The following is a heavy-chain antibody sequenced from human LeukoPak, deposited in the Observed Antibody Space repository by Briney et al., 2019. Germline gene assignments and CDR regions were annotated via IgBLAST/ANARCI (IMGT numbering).Heavy chain of an antibody. CDR3: ARGKYQLLID. CDR1: GGSISSGGYS. J-gene: IGHJ4*02. Sequence: SQTLSLTCAVSGGSISSGGYSWSWIRQPPGKGLEWIGYIYHSGSTYYNPSLKSRVTISVDRSKNQFSLKLSSMTAADTAVYYCARGKYQLLIDWGQGTLVTVSS. V-gene: IGHV4-30-2*01. CDR2: IYHSGST. D-gene: IGHD2-2*01.